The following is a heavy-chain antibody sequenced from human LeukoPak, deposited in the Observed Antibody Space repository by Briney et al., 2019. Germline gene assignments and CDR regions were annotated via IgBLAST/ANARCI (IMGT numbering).Heavy chain of an antibody. Sequence: GGSPRLSCAASGFTFSTCAMSWVRQAPGKGLEWVSTISGGGRSTDYADSVKGQFTISRDNSKNTLYLQMNSLRAEDTAVYYCARERYFDYWGQGTLVTVSS. J-gene: IGHJ4*02. V-gene: IGHV3-23*01. CDR3: ARERYFDY. CDR1: GFTFSTCA. CDR2: ISGGGRST.